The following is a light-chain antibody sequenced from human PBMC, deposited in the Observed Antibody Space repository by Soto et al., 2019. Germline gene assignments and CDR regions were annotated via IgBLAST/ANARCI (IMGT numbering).Light chain of an antibody. CDR2: EVS. CDR3: SSYTGTNTYV. J-gene: IGLJ1*01. V-gene: IGLV2-14*01. Sequence: QSALTQPASVSGSPGQSITISFTGTSSDIGAFDFVCWYQQHPTKAPKLIIYEVSKRPSGVPYRFSGSKSANTASLTISGLQAEDDGDYYCSSYTGTNTYVFGTGTKVTVL. CDR1: SSDIGAFDF.